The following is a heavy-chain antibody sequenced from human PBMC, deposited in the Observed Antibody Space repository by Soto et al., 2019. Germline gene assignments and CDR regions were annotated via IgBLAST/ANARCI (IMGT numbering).Heavy chain of an antibody. J-gene: IGHJ6*02. CDR2: IIPIFGTA. V-gene: IGHV1-69*12. D-gene: IGHD3-10*01. Sequence: QVQLVQSGAEVKKPGSSVKVSCKASGGTFSSYAISWVRQAPGQGLEWMGGIIPIFGTANYAQKFQGRVTITADESTSTAYMELSSLRSEDTAVYYCARSTQLLWQHYSYYYGMDVWGQGTTVTVSS. CDR3: ARSTQLLWQHYSYYYGMDV. CDR1: GGTFSSYA.